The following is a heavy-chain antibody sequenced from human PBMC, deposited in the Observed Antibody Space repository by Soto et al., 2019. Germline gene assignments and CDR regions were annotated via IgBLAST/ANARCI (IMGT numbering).Heavy chain of an antibody. J-gene: IGHJ5*02. Sequence: TLSLTCNMSGDSYSISTYSWSWIRQPPGKALQWIGFIYQSGVTSYNPSLASRVSISLDRSNNQCSLKLKSVTAADTAVYFCAGMPYTSGLRFDPWGPGTLVTVSS. V-gene: IGHV4-30-2*01. CDR1: GDSYSISTYS. D-gene: IGHD6-19*01. CDR2: IYQSGVT. CDR3: AGMPYTSGLRFDP.